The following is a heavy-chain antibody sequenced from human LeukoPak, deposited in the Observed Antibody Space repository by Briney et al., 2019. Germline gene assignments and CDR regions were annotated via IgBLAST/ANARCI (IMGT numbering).Heavy chain of an antibody. CDR2: IKQDGSGK. J-gene: IGHJ4*02. Sequence: GGSLRLSCAASGFTFSSYWMSRVRQAPGKGLEWVANIKQDGSGKYYVDSVKGRFTISRDNAKNSLYLQMNSLRAEDTAVYYCARVGYSGSPGDYWGQGTLVTVSS. D-gene: IGHD1-26*01. CDR1: GFTFSSYW. V-gene: IGHV3-7*01. CDR3: ARVGYSGSPGDY.